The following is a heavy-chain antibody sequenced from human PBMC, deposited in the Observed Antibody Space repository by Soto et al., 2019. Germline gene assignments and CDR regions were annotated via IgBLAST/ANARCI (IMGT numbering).Heavy chain of an antibody. CDR3: ARSGGTCYSAGCYYYAMDV. V-gene: IGHV3-11*05. D-gene: IGHD2-15*01. CDR2: ISGTSHDT. Sequence: QVQLVESGGGLVKPGGSLRLSCEASGFTFSNFYMSWIRQAPGKGLEWVSYISGTSHDTNYADSVKGRITIPRDNAKNSLHLQMHSLRAEDTAVYYCARSGGTCYSAGCYYYAMDVWGQGTTVTVSS. J-gene: IGHJ6*02. CDR1: GFTFSNFY.